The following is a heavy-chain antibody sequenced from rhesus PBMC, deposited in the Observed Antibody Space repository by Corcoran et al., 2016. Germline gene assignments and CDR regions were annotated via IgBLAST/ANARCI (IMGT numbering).Heavy chain of an antibody. J-gene: IGHJ4*01. V-gene: IGHV4-65*01. D-gene: IGHD6-25*01. CDR1: GGSISSSNW. CDR2: ISGSSGST. CDR3: ARRGYSGSWNPFDY. Sequence: QVQLQESGPGLVKPSETLSLTCAVSGGSISSSNWWSWIRQPPGKGLEWIGYISGSSGSTYYNPSLKSRVTISPDTSKTQFALKLSSVTAADTAVYYCARRGYSGSWNPFDYWGQGVLVTVSS.